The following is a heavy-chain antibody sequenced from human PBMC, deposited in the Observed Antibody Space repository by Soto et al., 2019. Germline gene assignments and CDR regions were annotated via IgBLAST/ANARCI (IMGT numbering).Heavy chain of an antibody. CDR1: GGSISSYY. J-gene: IGHJ4*02. CDR2: IYYSGST. V-gene: IGHV4-59*01. Sequence: SETLSLTCTVSGGSISSYYWSWIRQPPGKGLEWIGYIYYSGSTNYNPSLKSRVTISVDTSKNQFSLKLSSVTAADTAVYYCARAGLFNSGSYPTSPFDYWGQGTLVTVSS. D-gene: IGHD1-26*01. CDR3: ARAGLFNSGSYPTSPFDY.